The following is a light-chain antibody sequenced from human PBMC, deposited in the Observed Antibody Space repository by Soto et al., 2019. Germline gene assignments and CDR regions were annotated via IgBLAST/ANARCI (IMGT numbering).Light chain of an antibody. V-gene: IGLV2-23*01. J-gene: IGLJ3*02. CDR3: CAYAGSGTVV. CDR2: EAT. CDR1: SNNVGSYDY. Sequence: QSALTQPPSASGSPGQSVTISCAGTSNNVGSYDYVSWYRQHPGQAPKVMIYEATKRPSGVSNRFSGSKSGNTASLTISGLQAEDEADYYCCAYAGSGTVVFGGGTKLTVL.